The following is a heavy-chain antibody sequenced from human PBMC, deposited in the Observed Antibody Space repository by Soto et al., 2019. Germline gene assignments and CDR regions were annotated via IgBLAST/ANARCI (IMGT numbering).Heavy chain of an antibody. CDR1: GYTFTSYG. CDR2: ISAYNGNT. D-gene: IGHD1-26*01. Sequence: QVQLVQSGAEVKKPGASVKVSCKASGYTFTSYGISWVRQAPGQGLEWMGWISAYNGNTNYAQKLQGRVTMTTDTAACRAYMDMRSLKSDDTAMYYCTRNRGSYALDYWGQGTLVTVSS. V-gene: IGHV1-18*01. CDR3: TRNRGSYALDY. J-gene: IGHJ4*02.